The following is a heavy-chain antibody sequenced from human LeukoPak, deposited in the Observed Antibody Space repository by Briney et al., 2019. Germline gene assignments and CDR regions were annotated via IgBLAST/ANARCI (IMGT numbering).Heavy chain of an antibody. J-gene: IGHJ4*02. CDR3: ARSWAGMYYPFYYFDY. CDR1: GDSFSGYY. Sequence: SETLSLTCAVYGDSFSGYYWSWIRQPPGKGLEWIAEINHRGTTHYNPSLKSRVNISADTSKNQFSLHLDSVTAADTAVYYCARSWAGMYYPFYYFDYWGQGTLVSVS. V-gene: IGHV4-34*01. CDR2: INHRGTT. D-gene: IGHD1-26*01.